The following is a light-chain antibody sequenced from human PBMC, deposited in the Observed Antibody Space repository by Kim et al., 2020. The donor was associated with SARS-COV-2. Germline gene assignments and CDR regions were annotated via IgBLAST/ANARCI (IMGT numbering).Light chain of an antibody. Sequence: SPSERATLSCRASQSVCNCFAWYQQKPGQAPRLLIYDASNRATGIPARFSGSGSGTDFTLTISSLEPEDFAVYYCQQRSNWPPVTFGQGTRLEIK. CDR2: DAS. CDR3: QQRSNWPPVT. V-gene: IGKV3-11*01. CDR1: QSVCNC. J-gene: IGKJ5*01.